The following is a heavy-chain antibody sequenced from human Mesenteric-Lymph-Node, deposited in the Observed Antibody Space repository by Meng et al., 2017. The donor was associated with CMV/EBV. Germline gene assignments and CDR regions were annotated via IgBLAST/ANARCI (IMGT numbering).Heavy chain of an antibody. CDR3: AREGYYYDSGSYYYYFDY. CDR1: GFTFSNYA. D-gene: IGHD3-10*01. Sequence: GESLKISCAASGFTFSNYAVSWVRQAPGKGLEWVAVISYDGSNKYYADSVKGRFTISRDNAKNSLYLQMNSLRAEDTAVYYCAREGYYYDSGSYYYYFDYWGQGTLVTVSS. J-gene: IGHJ4*02. CDR2: ISYDGSNK. V-gene: IGHV3-30-3*01.